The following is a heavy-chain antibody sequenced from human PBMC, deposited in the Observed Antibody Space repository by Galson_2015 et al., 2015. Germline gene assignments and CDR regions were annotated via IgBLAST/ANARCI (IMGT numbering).Heavy chain of an antibody. D-gene: IGHD3-16*02. CDR2: INTNTGNP. CDR3: ARGEYYDYVWGSYRSYY. V-gene: IGHV7-4-1*02. J-gene: IGHJ4*02. CDR1: GYTFTSYA. Sequence: VKVSCKASGYTFTSYAMNWVRQAPGQGLEWMGWINTNTGNPTYAQGFTGRFVFSLDTSVSTAYLQISSLKAEDTAVYYCARGEYYDYVWGSYRSYYWGQGTLVTVSS.